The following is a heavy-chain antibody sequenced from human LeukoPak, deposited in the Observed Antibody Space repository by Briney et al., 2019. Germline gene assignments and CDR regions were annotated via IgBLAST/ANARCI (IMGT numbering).Heavy chain of an antibody. CDR3: AKEPGSTGAYDT. CDR1: GFTFSDCS. Sequence: GGSLRLPCAASGFTFSDCSMHWVRLAPGKGLEWVAFIRYDGIGKSYADSVKGRFTVSRDNSKNTLFLQMNSLRTEDTAVYYCAKEPGSTGAYDTWGQGTLVAVSS. D-gene: IGHD5-12*01. J-gene: IGHJ4*02. CDR2: IRYDGIGK. V-gene: IGHV3-30*02.